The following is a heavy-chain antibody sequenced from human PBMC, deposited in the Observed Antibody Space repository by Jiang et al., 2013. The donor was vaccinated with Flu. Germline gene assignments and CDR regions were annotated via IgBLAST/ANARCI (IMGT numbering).Heavy chain of an antibody. J-gene: IGHJ4*02. V-gene: IGHV3-9*01. D-gene: IGHD6-19*01. CDR1: GFTFDDYA. Sequence: GGGLVQPGRSLRLSCAASGFTFDDYAMHWVRQAPGKGLEWVSGISWNSGSIGYADSVKGRFTISRDNAKNSLYLQMNSLRAEDTALYYCAKDMAYSSGWYLDYWGQGTLVTVSS. CDR2: ISWNSGSI. CDR3: AKDMAYSSGWYLDY.